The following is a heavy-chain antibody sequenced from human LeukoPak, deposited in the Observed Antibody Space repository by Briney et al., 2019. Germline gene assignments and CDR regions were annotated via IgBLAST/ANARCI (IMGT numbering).Heavy chain of an antibody. CDR1: GYTFTSYY. Sequence: ASVTVSCKPSGYTFTSYYMHWVRPAPGQGLEWMGIINPSGGSTSYAQKFQGRVTMTRDTSTSTVYMELSSLRSEATAVYYCARGGVNGASGRRPLDYWGQGTLVTVSS. J-gene: IGHJ4*02. CDR3: ARGGVNGASGRRPLDY. V-gene: IGHV1-46*01. D-gene: IGHD3-10*01. CDR2: INPSGGST.